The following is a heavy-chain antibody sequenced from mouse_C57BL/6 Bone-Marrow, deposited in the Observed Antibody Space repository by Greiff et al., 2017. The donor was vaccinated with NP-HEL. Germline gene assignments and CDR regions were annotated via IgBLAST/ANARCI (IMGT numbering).Heavy chain of an antibody. D-gene: IGHD1-1*01. Sequence: QVQLQQPGAELVKPGASVKLSCKASGYTFTSYWMHWVKQRPGRGLEWIGRIGPNSGGTKYHEKFKSKATLTVDKPTSTAYMQLSSLTSEDSAVDYCAREGGYGSSYDFDDWGKGTTLTVSS. CDR1: GYTFTSYW. CDR3: AREGGYGSSYDFDD. J-gene: IGHJ2*01. CDR2: IGPNSGGT. V-gene: IGHV1-72*01.